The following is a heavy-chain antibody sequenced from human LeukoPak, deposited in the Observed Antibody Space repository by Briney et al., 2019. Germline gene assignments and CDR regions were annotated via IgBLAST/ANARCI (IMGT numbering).Heavy chain of an antibody. CDR2: INHSGST. CDR3: ASISGWYYFDY. V-gene: IGHV4-34*01. J-gene: IGHJ4*02. Sequence: SETLSLTCAVYGGSFSGYYWSWLRQPPGKGLEWIGEINHSGSTNYNPSLKSRVTISVDTSKNQFSLKLSSVTAADTAVYYCASISGWYYFDYWGQGTLVTVSS. D-gene: IGHD6-19*01. CDR1: GGSFSGYY.